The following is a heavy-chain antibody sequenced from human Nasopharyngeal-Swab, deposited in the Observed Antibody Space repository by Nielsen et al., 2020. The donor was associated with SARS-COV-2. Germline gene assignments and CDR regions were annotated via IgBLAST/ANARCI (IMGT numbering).Heavy chain of an antibody. CDR1: GYTFTSYD. CDR3: ARPDSSSSVFDY. D-gene: IGHD6-6*01. J-gene: IGHJ4*02. CDR2: MNPNSGNT. Sequence: ASVKVSCKASGYTFTSYDINWVRQATGQGLEWMGWMNPNSGNTNYAQKFQGRVTMTRDTSISTAYMELSRLRSDDTAVYYCARPDSSSSVFDYWGQGTLVTVSS. V-gene: IGHV1-8*01.